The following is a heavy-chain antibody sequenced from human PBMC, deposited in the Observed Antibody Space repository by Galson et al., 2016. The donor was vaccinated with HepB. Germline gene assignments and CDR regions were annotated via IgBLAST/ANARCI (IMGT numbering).Heavy chain of an antibody. V-gene: IGHV4-39*01. J-gene: IGHJ4*02. Sequence: SETLSLTCTVSGGSISRSSYYWLWVRQPPGKGLEWIGNIYYSGSPYYNPSLKSRVTISVDTSKNQFSLKLSSVTAADTAVYYCAGRNIAVIDSWGQGTLVTVSS. D-gene: IGHD6-19*01. CDR3: AGRNIAVIDS. CDR2: IYYSGSP. CDR1: GGSISRSSYY.